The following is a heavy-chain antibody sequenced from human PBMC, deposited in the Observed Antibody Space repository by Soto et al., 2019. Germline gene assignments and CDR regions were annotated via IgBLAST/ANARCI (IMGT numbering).Heavy chain of an antibody. Sequence: QPGGSLRLSCAASGFTFDDYAMHWVRQAPGKGLEWVSGISWNSGTIVYADSVKGRFTISRDNAKNSLYLQMNSLRAEDTAVYCCARVGGFDWLLYDAFDIWGQGTMVTVSS. D-gene: IGHD3-9*01. CDR2: ISWNSGTI. V-gene: IGHV3-9*01. CDR1: GFTFDDYA. CDR3: ARVGGFDWLLYDAFDI. J-gene: IGHJ3*02.